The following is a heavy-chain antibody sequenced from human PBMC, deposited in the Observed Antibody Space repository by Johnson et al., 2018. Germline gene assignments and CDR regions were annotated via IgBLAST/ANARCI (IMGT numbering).Heavy chain of an antibody. CDR1: GFTFSSYA. CDR3: AREGAVSGDV. J-gene: IGHJ6*02. CDR2: ISYDGSNK. D-gene: IGHD3-10*01. V-gene: IGHV3-30-3*01. Sequence: VQLVESGGGVVQPGRSQRLSCAASGFTFSSYAMHWVRQAPGKGLEWVAVISYDGSNKYYADSVKGRFTISRDNAKNSLYLQMNSLRDEDTAVYYCAREGAVSGDVWGQGTTVTVSS.